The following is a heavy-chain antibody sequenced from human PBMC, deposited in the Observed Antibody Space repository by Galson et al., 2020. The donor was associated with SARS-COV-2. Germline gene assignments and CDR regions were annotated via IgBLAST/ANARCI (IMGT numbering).Heavy chain of an antibody. CDR3: AKTGGSFYDSTGFSVFDY. CDR2: ISGSGGTT. V-gene: IGHV3-23*01. Sequence: GESLKISCATYGFTFSTYAISWVRQAPGKGLEWVSTISGSGGTTFYADSVKGRFTISRDYSKNTLYLQMDSLRAEDTAVYYCAKTGGSFYDSTGFSVFDYWGQGALVTVSS. D-gene: IGHD3-22*01. CDR1: GFTFSTYA. J-gene: IGHJ4*02.